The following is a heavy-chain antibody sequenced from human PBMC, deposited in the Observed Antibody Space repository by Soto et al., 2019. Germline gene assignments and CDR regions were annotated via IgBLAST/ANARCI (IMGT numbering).Heavy chain of an antibody. CDR2: TYYRSKWYN. CDR3: AGDVRRVGATTNYYYGMDV. CDR1: GDSVSSNSAA. V-gene: IGHV6-1*01. Sequence: PSQTLSLTCAISGDSVSSNSAAWNWIRQSPSRGLEWLGRTYYRSKWYNDYAVSVKSRITINPDTSKNQFSLQLNSVTPEDTAVYYCAGDVRRVGATTNYYYGMDVWGQGTTVTVSS. J-gene: IGHJ6*02. D-gene: IGHD1-26*01.